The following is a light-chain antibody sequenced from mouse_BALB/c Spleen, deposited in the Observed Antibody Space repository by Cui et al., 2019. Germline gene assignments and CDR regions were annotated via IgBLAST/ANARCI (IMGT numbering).Light chain of an antibody. J-gene: IGKJ5*01. CDR3: QQHYSTPRT. CDR1: QDVSTS. Sequence: DIVMLQSHTFMSTSVGDRVSLTCKACQDVSTSVTWYQQKPGQSPKLLIYWASTRHTGVPDRFTGSGSGTDYTLTISSVQAEDLALYYCQQHYSTPRTFGAGTKLELK. CDR2: WAS. V-gene: IGKV6-25*01.